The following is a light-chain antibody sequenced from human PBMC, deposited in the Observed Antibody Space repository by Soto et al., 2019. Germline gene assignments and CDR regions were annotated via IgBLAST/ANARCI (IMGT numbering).Light chain of an antibody. CDR2: EVN. CDR3: SSYAGSTNFVV. J-gene: IGLJ2*01. V-gene: IGLV2-8*01. CDR1: SSDVGGCNF. Sequence: QSALTQPPSASGSPGQSVTISCTGTSSDVGGCNFVSWYQQHPGKAPKLMIYEVNKRPSGVPDRFSGSKSGSTASLTVSGLQAEDEADYYCSSYAGSTNFVVFGGGTQLTVL.